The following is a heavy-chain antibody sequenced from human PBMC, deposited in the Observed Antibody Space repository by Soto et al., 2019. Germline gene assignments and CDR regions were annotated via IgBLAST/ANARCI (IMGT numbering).Heavy chain of an antibody. D-gene: IGHD1-20*01. J-gene: IGHJ5*02. V-gene: IGHV4-39*02. CDR3: ARDPRNWNWFDP. CDR1: SGSIISSNYY. CDR2: IYYSGST. Sequence: SETLSLTCTVSSGSIISSNYYWAWIRQPPEKGLEWIATIYYSGSTYYSPSLKSRVTISVDTSKNQFSLRLASVTAADTAVYYCARDPRNWNWFDPWGQGTLVTVS.